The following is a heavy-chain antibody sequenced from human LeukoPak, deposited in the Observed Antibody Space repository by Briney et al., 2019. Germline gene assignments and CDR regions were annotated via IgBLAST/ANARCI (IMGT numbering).Heavy chain of an antibody. CDR1: GGSFSGYY. D-gene: IGHD2-8*01. V-gene: IGHV4-34*01. CDR2: INHSGST. CDR3: ARGHDVVLMVYAIPFDY. Sequence: PSETLSLTCAVYGGSFSGYYWSWIRQPPGKGLEWIGEINHSGSTNYNPSLKSRVTISVDTSKNQFSLKLSSVTAADTAVYYCARGHDVVLMVYAIPFDYWGQGTLVTVSS. J-gene: IGHJ4*02.